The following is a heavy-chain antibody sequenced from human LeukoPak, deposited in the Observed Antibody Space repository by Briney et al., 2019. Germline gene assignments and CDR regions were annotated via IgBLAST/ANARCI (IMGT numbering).Heavy chain of an antibody. CDR1: GYTFTGYY. V-gene: IGHV1-8*02. CDR2: INPNSGNT. D-gene: IGHD6-19*01. Sequence: ASVKVSCKASGYTFTGYYMHWVRQAPGQGLEWMGWINPNSGNTGYAQKFQGRVTMTRNTSISTAYMELSSLRSEDTAVYYCARGHKRLVDWGQGTLVTVSS. J-gene: IGHJ4*02. CDR3: ARGHKRLVD.